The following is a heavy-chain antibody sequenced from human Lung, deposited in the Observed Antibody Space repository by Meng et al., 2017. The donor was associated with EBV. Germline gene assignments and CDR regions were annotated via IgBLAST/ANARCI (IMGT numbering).Heavy chain of an antibody. CDR1: GGSISSGGYA. J-gene: IGHJ4*02. CDR2: IYHSGST. CDR3: ARAKWGHSYGSEALYFDH. D-gene: IGHD5-18*01. Sequence: QLQLQGSGSGLVKPSQTLSLTCAASGGSISSGGYAWSWIRQPPGKGLEWIGYIYHSGSTYYNPSLKSRVIISVDRSNNQFSLELNSVSAADTAVYYCARAKWGHSYGSEALYFDHWGPGTLVTVSS. V-gene: IGHV4-30-2*01.